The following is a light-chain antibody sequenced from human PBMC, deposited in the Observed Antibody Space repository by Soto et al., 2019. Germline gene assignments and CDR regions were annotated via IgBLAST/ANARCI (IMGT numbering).Light chain of an antibody. CDR1: QTISSW. J-gene: IGKJ1*01. Sequence: DIQITQSPSTLSGSVGARVTITCRASQTISSWLAWYQQKPGKAPKLLIYDASSLESGVPSRFSGSGSGTEGTITISSLQPDDGETYDGQQYNSYSRTFGQGTKVDIK. CDR2: DAS. V-gene: IGKV1-5*01. CDR3: QQYNSYSRT.